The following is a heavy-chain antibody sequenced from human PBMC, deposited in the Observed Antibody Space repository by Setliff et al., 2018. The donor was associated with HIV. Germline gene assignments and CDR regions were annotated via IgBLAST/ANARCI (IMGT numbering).Heavy chain of an antibody. V-gene: IGHV1-3*01. Sequence: RASVKVSCKASGGTFNSYTVSWVRQAPGQRLERMGWINAGNGNTKYSQKFQGRVTITRDTSASTAYMELSSLRSEDTAVYYCAREKPQYYDSSGYRGYYYYSMDVWGQGTTVTVSS. CDR3: AREKPQYYDSSGYRGYYYYSMDV. J-gene: IGHJ6*02. CDR1: GGTFNSYT. D-gene: IGHD3-22*01. CDR2: INAGNGNT.